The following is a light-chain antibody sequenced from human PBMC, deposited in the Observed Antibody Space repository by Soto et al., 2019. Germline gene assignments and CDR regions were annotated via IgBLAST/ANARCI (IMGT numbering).Light chain of an antibody. Sequence: DIQMTQSPSSLSASVGDRVTITCRASQGISNYLAWYQQKPGKVPKLLIYAASTLQPGVPSRFSGSGSGTDFILTITSLQPEYVATYYCQNYNSAPRTFGPGTKVDI. CDR3: QNYNSAPRT. CDR2: AAS. CDR1: QGISNY. V-gene: IGKV1-27*01. J-gene: IGKJ3*01.